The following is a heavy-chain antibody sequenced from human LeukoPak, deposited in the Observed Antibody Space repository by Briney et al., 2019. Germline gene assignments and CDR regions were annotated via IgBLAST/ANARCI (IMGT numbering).Heavy chain of an antibody. Sequence: ASVKVSCKASGYTFTGYYMHWVRQAPGQGLEWMGWINPNSGGTNYAQKFQGWVTMTRDTSISTAYMELSRLRSDDTAVYYCARGGGLSGSYDYGAFDIWGQGTMVTVSS. CDR3: ARGGGLSGSYDYGAFDI. D-gene: IGHD1-26*01. CDR2: INPNSGGT. J-gene: IGHJ3*02. CDR1: GYTFTGYY. V-gene: IGHV1-2*04.